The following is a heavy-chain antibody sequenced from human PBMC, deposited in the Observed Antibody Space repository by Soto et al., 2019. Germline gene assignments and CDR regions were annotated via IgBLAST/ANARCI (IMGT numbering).Heavy chain of an antibody. CDR1: GYKFTTYF. D-gene: IGHD2-8*01. CDR3: VRGYCTTTPCSGDFQH. Sequence: QVQLVQSGAEVKKPGASVKVACKASGYKFTTYFIHWVRQAPGQGLEWMGMIHPSGDTGYGQKYRGRVTMTIETSTTTAYMELRNLPSEDTAISCSVRGYCTTTPCSGDFQHWGQGTLVTVSS. V-gene: IGHV1-46*01. CDR2: IHPSGDT. J-gene: IGHJ1*01.